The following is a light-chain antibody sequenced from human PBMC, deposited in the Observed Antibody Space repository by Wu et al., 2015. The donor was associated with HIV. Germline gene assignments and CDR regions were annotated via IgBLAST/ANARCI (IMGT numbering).Light chain of an antibody. CDR1: QSVRSSY. Sequence: EIVLAQSPGFLSLSPGERATLFCRASQSVRSSYLAWYQHKVGQAPRLLIFGASNRATGIPDRFSGSGSGTDFTLTIRRLESEDFAVYYCQQYATSPRTFGQGTRVEVK. CDR2: GAS. J-gene: IGKJ1*01. CDR3: QQYATSPRT. V-gene: IGKV3-20*01.